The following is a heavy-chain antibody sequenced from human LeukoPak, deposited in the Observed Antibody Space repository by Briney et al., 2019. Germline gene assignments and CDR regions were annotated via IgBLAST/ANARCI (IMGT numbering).Heavy chain of an antibody. D-gene: IGHD3-10*01. CDR1: GYTFTSYD. CDR2: MNPNSGNT. J-gene: IGHJ6*02. V-gene: IGHV1-8*01. CDR3: ARGVGGAMVLYYYYGMDV. Sequence: GASVKVSCKASGYTFTSYDINWVRQATGQGLEWMGWMNPNSGNTGYAQKFQGRVTMTRNTSISTAYMELSGLRSEDAAVYYCARGVGGAMVLYYYYGMDVWGQGTTVTVSS.